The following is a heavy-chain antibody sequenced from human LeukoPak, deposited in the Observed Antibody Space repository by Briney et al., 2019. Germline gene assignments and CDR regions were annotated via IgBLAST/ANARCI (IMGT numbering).Heavy chain of an antibody. J-gene: IGHJ6*03. D-gene: IGHD6-6*01. CDR1: GYTFTSHD. Sequence: ASVKVSCKASGYTFTSHDINWVRQATGQGLEWMGWMNPNSGNTGYAQKFQGRVTITRNTSISTAYMELSSLRSEDTAVYYCARSMTTAYSSSSYYMDVWGKGTTVTVSS. V-gene: IGHV1-8*01. CDR3: ARSMTTAYSSSSYYMDV. CDR2: MNPNSGNT.